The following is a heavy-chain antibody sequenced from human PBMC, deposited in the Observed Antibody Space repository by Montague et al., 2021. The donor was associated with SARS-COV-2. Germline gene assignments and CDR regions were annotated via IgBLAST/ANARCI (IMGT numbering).Heavy chain of an antibody. D-gene: IGHD3-22*01. CDR3: ARHGRFSVIVNTPRGAFDI. Sequence: SETLSLTCTVSGVSISSYYWSWIRQPPGKGLEWIGCIYFSGSTSYNPSLKSRVTISVDTSKNQFSLKLSSVTAADTAVYYCARHGRFSVIVNTPRGAFDIWGQGTMVTVSS. CDR2: IYFSGST. V-gene: IGHV4-59*08. CDR1: GVSISSYY. J-gene: IGHJ3*02.